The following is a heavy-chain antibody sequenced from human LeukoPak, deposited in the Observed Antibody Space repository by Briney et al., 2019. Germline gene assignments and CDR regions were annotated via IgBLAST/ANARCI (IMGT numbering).Heavy chain of an antibody. CDR2: IKQDGSEK. D-gene: IGHD3-3*01. CDR3: ARVVERRGFWSGFSLVSWYFDL. J-gene: IGHJ2*01. CDR1: GFTFSSYW. Sequence: GGSLRLSCAASGFTFSSYWMSWVRQAPGKGLEWVANIKQDGSEKYYVDSVKGRFTISRDNAKNSLYLQMNSLRAEDTAVYYCARVVERRGFWSGFSLVSWYFDLWGRGTLVTVSS. V-gene: IGHV3-7*01.